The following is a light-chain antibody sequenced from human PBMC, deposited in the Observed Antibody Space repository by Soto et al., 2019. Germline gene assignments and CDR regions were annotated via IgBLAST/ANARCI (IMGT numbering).Light chain of an antibody. CDR3: QQRSNWPGPIT. CDR1: QSVSSY. CDR2: DAS. V-gene: IGKV3-11*01. J-gene: IGKJ5*01. Sequence: EIVFTQSPATLSLSPGERATLSCRASQSVSSYLAWYQQKPGQAPRLLIYDASNRATGIPARFSGSGSGTDFTLTISSLEPEDFAVYYCQQRSNWPGPITFGQGTRLEIK.